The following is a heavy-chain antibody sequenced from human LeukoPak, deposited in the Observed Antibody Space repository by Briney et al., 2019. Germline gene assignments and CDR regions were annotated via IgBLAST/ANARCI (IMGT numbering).Heavy chain of an antibody. J-gene: IGHJ4*02. V-gene: IGHV4-34*01. CDR3: ARGVSSSWYYFDY. CDR2: INHSGST. D-gene: IGHD6-13*01. CDR1: GGSFSGYY. Sequence: PSETLSLTCAVYGGSFSGYYWSWIRQPPGKGLEWIGEINHSGSTNYNPSLKSRVTISVDTSKNQFSLKLSSVTAADTAVYYCARGVSSSWYYFDYWGQGTLVTVAS.